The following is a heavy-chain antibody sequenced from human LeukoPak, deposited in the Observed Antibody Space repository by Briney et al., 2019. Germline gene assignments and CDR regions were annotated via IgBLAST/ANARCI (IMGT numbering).Heavy chain of an antibody. CDR1: RFTFSTYA. Sequence: GGSLRLSCSASRFTFSTYAMHWVRQAPGKGLEYVSAISSNGGSTYYADSVKGRFTISRDNSKSTLYLQISSLRAEDTAVYYCVVSYLYAFDIWGQGTMVTVSS. J-gene: IGHJ3*02. CDR2: ISSNGGST. CDR3: VVSYLYAFDI. V-gene: IGHV3-64D*09. D-gene: IGHD5-18*01.